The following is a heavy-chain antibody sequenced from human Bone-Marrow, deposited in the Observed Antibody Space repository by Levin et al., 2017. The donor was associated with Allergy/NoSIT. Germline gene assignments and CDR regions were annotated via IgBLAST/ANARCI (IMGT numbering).Heavy chain of an antibody. D-gene: IGHD2-21*01. CDR2: IKRDGSEK. CDR3: ARELDCGGDCYSRWFDP. J-gene: IGHJ5*02. Sequence: SCAASGFTFSSYWMSWVRQAPGKGLEWVANIKRDGSEKYYVDSVKGRFTISRDNAKNSLYLQMNSLRAEDTAVYYCARELDCGGDCYSRWFDPWGQGTLVTVSS. V-gene: IGHV3-7*03. CDR1: GFTFSSYW.